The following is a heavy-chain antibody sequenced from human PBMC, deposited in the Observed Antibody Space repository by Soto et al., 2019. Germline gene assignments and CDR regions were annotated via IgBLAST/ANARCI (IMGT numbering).Heavy chain of an antibody. Sequence: GGSLRLSCAASGFTFSSYGMHWVRQAPGKGLKWVAIISYDGSTKYYADSVKGRFTISRDNSKSTVYLQMNSLRPEDTAVYYCAKETASGGSPLDYGGQGTLVTVSS. V-gene: IGHV3-30*18. CDR3: AKETASGGSPLDY. D-gene: IGHD2-15*01. CDR1: GFTFSSYG. J-gene: IGHJ4*02. CDR2: ISYDGSTK.